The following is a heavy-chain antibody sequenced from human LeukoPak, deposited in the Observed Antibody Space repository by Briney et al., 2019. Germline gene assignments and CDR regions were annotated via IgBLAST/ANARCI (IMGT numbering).Heavy chain of an antibody. CDR3: ARSIAVAASAFDY. Sequence: PSETLSLTCTVSGGSISSDYWNWIRQPAGKGLEWIGRIYSSGGTNYSPSLKSRVTMSADTSRNQVSLRLNSATAADTAVYYCARSIAVAASAFDYWGQGTLVTVSS. V-gene: IGHV4-4*07. D-gene: IGHD6-19*01. CDR2: IYSSGGT. CDR1: GGSISSDY. J-gene: IGHJ4*02.